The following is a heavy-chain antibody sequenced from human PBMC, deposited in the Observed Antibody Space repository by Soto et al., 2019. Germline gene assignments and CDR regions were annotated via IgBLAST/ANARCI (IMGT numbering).Heavy chain of an antibody. V-gene: IGHV4-34*01. CDR1: GGSFSGYY. CDR3: ARLHYYDSSGYGYYFDC. CDR2: INHSGST. D-gene: IGHD3-22*01. J-gene: IGHJ4*02. Sequence: PSETLSLTCAVYGGSFSGYYWSWIRQPPGKGLEWIGEINHSGSTNYNPSLKSRVTISVDTSKNQFSLKLSSVTAADTAVYYCARLHYYDSSGYGYYFDCWGQGTLVTVSS.